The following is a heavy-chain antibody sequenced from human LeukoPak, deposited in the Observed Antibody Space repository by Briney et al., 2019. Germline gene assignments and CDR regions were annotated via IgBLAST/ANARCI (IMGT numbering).Heavy chain of an antibody. CDR2: ISSRSSYI. CDR3: ARDLGDTVLVPPAIYLDL. CDR1: GFTFSHYS. D-gene: IGHD2-2*02. V-gene: IGHV3-21*01. Sequence: GGSLRLSCAASGFTFSHYSMNWVRQAPGRGLEWVSSISSRSSYIFYADSVKGRFTISRDNAEKSLYLQMNNLRADDTAMYYCARDLGDTVLVPPAIYLDLWGRGTLVTDS. J-gene: IGHJ2*01.